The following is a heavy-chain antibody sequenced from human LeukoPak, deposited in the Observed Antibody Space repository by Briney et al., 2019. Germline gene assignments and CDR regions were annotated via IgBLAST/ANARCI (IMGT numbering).Heavy chain of an antibody. V-gene: IGHV3-7*03. CDR3: ASRLRYFDWPEDY. Sequence: GGSLRLSCAASGFTFSSYWMSWVRQAPGKGLEWVANIKQDGSEKYYVDSVKGRFTISRDNAKSSLYLQMNSLRAEDTAVYYCASRLRYFDWPEDYWGQGTLVTVSS. CDR2: IKQDGSEK. D-gene: IGHD3-9*01. J-gene: IGHJ4*02. CDR1: GFTFSSYW.